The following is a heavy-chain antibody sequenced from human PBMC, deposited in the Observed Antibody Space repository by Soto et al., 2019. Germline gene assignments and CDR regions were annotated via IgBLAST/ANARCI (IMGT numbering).Heavy chain of an antibody. CDR3: VKRLVYGPTTTHQFDY. CDR1: GFTFSSYA. Sequence: QPGGSLRLSCAASGFTFSSYAMSWVRQAPGKGLEWVSAISGSGGSTYYADSVKGRFTISRDNSKNTLYLQMNSLRAEDTAVYYCVKRLVYGPTTTHQFDYWGQGTLVTVAS. D-gene: IGHD3-16*01. J-gene: IGHJ4*02. V-gene: IGHV3-23*01. CDR2: ISGSGGST.